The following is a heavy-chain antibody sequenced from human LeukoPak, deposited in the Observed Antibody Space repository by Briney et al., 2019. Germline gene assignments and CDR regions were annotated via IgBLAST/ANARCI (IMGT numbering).Heavy chain of an antibody. J-gene: IGHJ4*02. CDR3: ARVEARRGLLLYY. CDR2: IKPNSGGT. CDR1: GYIFTGYY. V-gene: IGHV1-2*02. D-gene: IGHD2/OR15-2a*01. Sequence: ASVKVSCKASGYIFTGYYMHWVRQAPGQGLEWMGWIKPNSGGTNYAQKFQGRVTMTRDTSISTACMELSRLRSDDTAVYYCARVEARRGLLLYYWGQGTLVTVSS.